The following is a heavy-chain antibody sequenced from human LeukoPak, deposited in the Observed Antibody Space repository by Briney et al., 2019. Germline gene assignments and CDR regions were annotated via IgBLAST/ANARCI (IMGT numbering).Heavy chain of an antibody. J-gene: IGHJ3*02. D-gene: IGHD4-23*01. CDR3: ASSLTTVVTGTPNDAFDI. CDR2: ISSSGSTI. V-gene: IGHV3-48*03. CDR1: GFTFSSYE. Sequence: GGSLRLSCAASGFTFSSYEMNWVRQAPGKGLEWVSYISSSGSTIYYADSVKGRFTISRDNAKNSLYLQMNSLRAEYTAVCYCASSLTTVVTGTPNDAFDIWGQGTMVTVSS.